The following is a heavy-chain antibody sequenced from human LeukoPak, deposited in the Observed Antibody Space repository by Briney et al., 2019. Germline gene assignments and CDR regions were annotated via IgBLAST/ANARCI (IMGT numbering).Heavy chain of an antibody. V-gene: IGHV1-18*01. CDR2: ISAYNGNT. CDR1: GYTFTSYG. CDR3: ARDRCSSTSCYGPGGY. Sequence: ASVKVSCKASGYTFTSYGISWVRQAPGQGLEWMGWISAYNGNTNYAQKLQGRVTMTQDTSTSTAYMELRSLRSDDTAVYYCARDRCSSTSCYGPGGYWGQGTLVTVSS. D-gene: IGHD2-2*01. J-gene: IGHJ4*02.